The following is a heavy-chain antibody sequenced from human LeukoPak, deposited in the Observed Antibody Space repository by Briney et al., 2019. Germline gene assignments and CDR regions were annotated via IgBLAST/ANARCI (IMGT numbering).Heavy chain of an antibody. J-gene: IGHJ3*02. CDR1: GYTFSDYY. CDR2: INPNSGGT. D-gene: IGHD5-12*01. CDR3: ARLSWLRHACDI. Sequence: GASVKVSCKASGYTFSDYYIYWVRQAPGHGLERMGWINPNSGGTKYAQKFQGRVTMTRGTSISTAYMELSRLRSDDTAVYYCARLSWLRHACDIWGQGTMVTVSS. V-gene: IGHV1-2*02.